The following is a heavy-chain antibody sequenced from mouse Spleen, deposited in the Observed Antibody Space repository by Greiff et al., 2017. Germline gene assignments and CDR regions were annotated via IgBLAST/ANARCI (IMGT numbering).Heavy chain of an antibody. CDR3: SKDGKGNFLDY. V-gene: IGHV5-17*01. CDR2: ISSGSSTI. CDR1: GFTFSDYG. Sequence: EVKLMESGGGLVKPGGSLKLSCAASGFTFSDYGMHWVRQAPEKGLEWVAYISSGSSTIYYADTVKGRFTISRDYAKNTLFLQMTSLRSEDTAMYYCSKDGKGNFLDYWGQGTTLTVSS. J-gene: IGHJ2*01. D-gene: IGHD2-1*01.